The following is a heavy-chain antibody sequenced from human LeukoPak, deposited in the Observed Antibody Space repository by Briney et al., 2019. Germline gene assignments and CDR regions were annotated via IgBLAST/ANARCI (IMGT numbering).Heavy chain of an antibody. J-gene: IGHJ4*02. CDR1: GGSISSYY. CDR3: ARDRIGTTCYDY. V-gene: IGHV4-59*01. D-gene: IGHD2-2*01. Sequence: SETLSLTCTVSGGSISSYYWNWIRQPPGKGLEWIGYIYYSGSTNYNPSLKSRVTISIATSKNQFSLKLSSVTAADTAVYYCARDRIGTTCYDYWGQGTLVTVSS. CDR2: IYYSGST.